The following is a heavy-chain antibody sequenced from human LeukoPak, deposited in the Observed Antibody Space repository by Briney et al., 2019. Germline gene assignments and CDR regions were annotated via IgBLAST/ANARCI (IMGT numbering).Heavy chain of an antibody. J-gene: IGHJ4*02. V-gene: IGHV1-46*01. CDR1: GYIFTSYF. Sequence: ASVKVSCKASGYIFTSYFMHWVRQAPGQGLEWMGIINPSAGNTRYAQKFQGRVTMTRDTSTSTVYMELSSLRSEDTAIYYCVREEEGGTFDHWGQGTLVSVSS. CDR2: INPSAGNT. CDR3: VREEEGGTFDH. D-gene: IGHD3-16*01.